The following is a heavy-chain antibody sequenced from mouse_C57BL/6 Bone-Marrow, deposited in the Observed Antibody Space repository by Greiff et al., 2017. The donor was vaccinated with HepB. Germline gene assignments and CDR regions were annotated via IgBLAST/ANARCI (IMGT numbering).Heavy chain of an antibody. CDR1: GYTFTSYW. V-gene: IGHV1-5*01. J-gene: IGHJ4*01. D-gene: IGHD1-1*01. Sequence: EVQRVESGTVLARPGASVKMSCKTSGYTFTSYWMHWVKQRPGQGLEWIGAIYPGNSDTSYNQKFKGKAKLTAVTSASTAYMELSSLTNEDSAVYYCTRVLRSLYYYAMDYWGQGTSVTVSS. CDR3: TRVLRSLYYYAMDY. CDR2: IYPGNSDT.